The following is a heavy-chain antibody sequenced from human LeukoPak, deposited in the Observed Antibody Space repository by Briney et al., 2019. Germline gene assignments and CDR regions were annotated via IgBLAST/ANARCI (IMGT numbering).Heavy chain of an antibody. CDR3: ARVGYYGSVSSAPYGY. D-gene: IGHD3-10*01. CDR2: ISAYNGNT. J-gene: IGHJ4*02. V-gene: IGHV1-18*01. Sequence: ASVKVPCKDSGFTFTSYGIRWVRQAPGQGLEWMGWISAYNGNTNYAQKLQGRVTMTTDTSTSTAYMELRSLRSDDTAVYYCARVGYYGSVSSAPYGYWGQRTLVTVSS. CDR1: GFTFTSYG.